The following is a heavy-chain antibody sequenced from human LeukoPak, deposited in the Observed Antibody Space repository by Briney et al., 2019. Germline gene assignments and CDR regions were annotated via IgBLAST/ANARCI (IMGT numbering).Heavy chain of an antibody. D-gene: IGHD3-3*01. CDR2: IYYSGST. CDR1: GGSISSGDYS. V-gene: IGHV4-30-4*08. Sequence: SETLSLTCTVSGGSISSGDYSWSWIRQPPGKGLEWIGYIYYSGSTYYNPSLKSRVTISVDTSKNQFSLKLSSVTAADTAVYYCARDLVYDFWSGYIDYWGQGTLVTVSS. J-gene: IGHJ4*02. CDR3: ARDLVYDFWSGYIDY.